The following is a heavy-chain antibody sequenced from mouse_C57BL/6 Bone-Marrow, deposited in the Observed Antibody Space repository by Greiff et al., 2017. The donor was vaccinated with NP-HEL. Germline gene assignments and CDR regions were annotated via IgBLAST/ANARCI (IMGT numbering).Heavy chain of an antibody. CDR2: INPSSGYT. V-gene: IGHV1-4*01. CDR1: RYTFTSYT. Sequence: VKLVESGAELARPGASVKMSCKASRYTFTSYTMHWVKQRPGQGLEWIGYINPSSGYTKYNQKFKDKATLTADKSSSTAYMQLSSLTSEDSAVYYCARRGQYYFDYWGQGTTLTVSS. CDR3: ARRGQYYFDY. J-gene: IGHJ2*01.